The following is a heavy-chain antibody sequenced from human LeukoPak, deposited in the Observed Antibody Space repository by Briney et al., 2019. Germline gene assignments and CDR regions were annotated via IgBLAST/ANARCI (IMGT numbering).Heavy chain of an antibody. V-gene: IGHV4-34*01. D-gene: IGHD3-9*01. CDR1: GGSFSGYY. Sequence: SETLSLTCAVYGGSFSGYYWSWIRQPPGKGLEWIGEINHSGSTNYNPSLKSRVTISVDTSKNQFSLKLSSVTAADTAVYYCARDSKTGYAYYYYYYGMDVWGQGTTVTASS. CDR2: INHSGST. CDR3: ARDSKTGYAYYYYYYGMDV. J-gene: IGHJ6*02.